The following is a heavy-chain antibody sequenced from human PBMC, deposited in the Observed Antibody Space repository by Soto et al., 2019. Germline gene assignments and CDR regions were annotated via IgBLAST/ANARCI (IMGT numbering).Heavy chain of an antibody. CDR1: GDSITGRSGRDYF. CDR3: ARRSAAGGQYNEYFQD. CDR2: INYRENT. Sequence: QVQLQESGPGRVKPPETLSLTCTVSGDSITGRSGRDYFWAWIRQPPGKGLEWIGSINYRENTYHNPCLMSRVTLSVDTSKNQFSLKLRSVIAADTAVYYCARRSAAGGQYNEYFQDWGQGTLVTVSS. J-gene: IGHJ1*01. D-gene: IGHD6-19*01. V-gene: IGHV4-39*01.